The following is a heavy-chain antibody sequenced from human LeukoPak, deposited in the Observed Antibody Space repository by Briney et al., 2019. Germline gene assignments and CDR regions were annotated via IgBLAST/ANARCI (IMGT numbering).Heavy chain of an antibody. J-gene: IGHJ4*02. V-gene: IGHV3-21*01. CDR1: GFTFSSYS. CDR3: AKDVGQWLASYYFDY. CDR2: ISSSSSYI. D-gene: IGHD6-19*01. Sequence: GGSLRLSCAASGFTFSSYSMNWVRQAPGKGLEWVSSISSSSSYIYYADSVKGRFTISRDNAKNSLYLQMNSLRAEDTAVYHCAKDVGQWLASYYFDYWGQGTLVTVSS.